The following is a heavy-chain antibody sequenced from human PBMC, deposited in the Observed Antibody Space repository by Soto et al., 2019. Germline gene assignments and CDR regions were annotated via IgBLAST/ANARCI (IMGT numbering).Heavy chain of an antibody. D-gene: IGHD3-10*01. CDR1: GFSFRNYE. CDR2: ISKDGSNT. J-gene: IGHJ4*02. Sequence: VQLVESGGGVVQPGGSLRLSCEASGFSFRNYEMNWVRQAPGKGLEWVAVISKDGSNTYYVDSVKGRFTISRDNSKNTLYLQMNSLGDEDTAVYYCVRSRSGAVADSFDYWGQGTQVTVSA. V-gene: IGHV3-30*03. CDR3: VRSRSGAVADSFDY.